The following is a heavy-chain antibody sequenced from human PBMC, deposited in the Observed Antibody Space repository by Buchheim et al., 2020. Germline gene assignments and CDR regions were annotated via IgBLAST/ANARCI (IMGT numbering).Heavy chain of an antibody. J-gene: IGHJ4*02. CDR3: ARRPARKTLPVVTAPFDY. V-gene: IGHV3-7*01. D-gene: IGHD2-21*02. Sequence: EVQLVESGGGLVQPGGSLRLSCAASGFTFSSYWMSGVRQAPGKGLEWVANIKQDGSEKHYVDSVKGRLPISRDNAKNSLYLQMNSLRAEDTAVYYCARRPARKTLPVVTAPFDYWGQGTL. CDR1: GFTFSSYW. CDR2: IKQDGSEK.